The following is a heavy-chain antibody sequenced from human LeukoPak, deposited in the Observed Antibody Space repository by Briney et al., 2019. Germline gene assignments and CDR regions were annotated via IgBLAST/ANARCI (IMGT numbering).Heavy chain of an antibody. CDR1: GFAFDDFA. CDR3: SRNGLVDFDY. V-gene: IGHV3-49*04. J-gene: IGHJ4*02. CDR2: IRRRAYGGAA. Sequence: GQSLRLSCTTSGFAFDDFAMSWVRQPAGKGLEWVGFIRRRAYGGAAEYAASVKGRFIISRDDSKGIAYLQMNSLKTEDTDVYYCSRNGLVDFDYWGQGSRVIVSP.